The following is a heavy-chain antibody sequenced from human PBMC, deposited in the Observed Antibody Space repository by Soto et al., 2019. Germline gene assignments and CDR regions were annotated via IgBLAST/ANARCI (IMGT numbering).Heavy chain of an antibody. V-gene: IGHV3-23*01. D-gene: IGHD6-19*01. Sequence: PGGSLRDSCAASGFTFAGYSTLSWVRQAPGKGLEWVSSISGSGGSTYYADSVKGRFTISRDNSKNTLYLQMNALSAEDTAFYYCEKDLCGFPGGWEYFDFRCPGALVSVS. CDR3: EKDLCGFPGGWEYFDF. CDR2: ISGSGGST. CDR1: GFTFAGYST. J-gene: IGHJ4*02.